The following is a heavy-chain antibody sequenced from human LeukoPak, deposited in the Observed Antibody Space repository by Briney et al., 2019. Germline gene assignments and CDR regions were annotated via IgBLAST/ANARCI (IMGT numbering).Heavy chain of an antibody. D-gene: IGHD2-2*01. CDR3: ARLGTAVIARFFDY. Sequence: GESLKISCKGSGYSFTNYWIAWVRQTPGEGLEWMGSIYPGDSDTRYSPSFQGQVTISVDKSISTAYLQWRGLKASDTAMYYCARLGTAVIARFFDYWGQGSLVTVSS. CDR2: IYPGDSDT. V-gene: IGHV5-51*01. CDR1: GYSFTNYW. J-gene: IGHJ4*02.